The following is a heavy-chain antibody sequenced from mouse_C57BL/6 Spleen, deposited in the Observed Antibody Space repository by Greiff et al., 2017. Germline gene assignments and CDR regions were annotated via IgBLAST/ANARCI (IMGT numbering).Heavy chain of an antibody. CDR3: ARGDYYGSSY. D-gene: IGHD1-1*01. Sequence: VQLQQSGAELARPGASVKMSCKASGYTFTSYTMHWVKQRPGQGLEWIGYINPSSGYTKYNQKFKDKATLTADKSSSTAYMRLSSLTSEDSAVYYCARGDYYGSSYWGQGTSVTVSS. CDR2: INPSSGYT. J-gene: IGHJ4*01. CDR1: GYTFTSYT. V-gene: IGHV1-4*01.